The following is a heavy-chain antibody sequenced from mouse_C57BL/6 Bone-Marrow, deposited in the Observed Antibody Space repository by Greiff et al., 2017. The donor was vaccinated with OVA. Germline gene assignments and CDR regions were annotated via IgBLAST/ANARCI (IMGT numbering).Heavy chain of an antibody. CDR3: SRRGWDEGGFDY. J-gene: IGHJ2*01. Sequence: VQLQQPGAELVKPGASVKMSCKASGYTFTSYWITWVKQRPGQGLEWIGDIYPGSGSTNYNEKFKGKATLTVATSSSTAYMQLSSLTSEDSAVEYCSRRGWDEGGFDYWGQGTTLTVSS. D-gene: IGHD4-1*01. CDR1: GYTFTSYW. CDR2: IYPGSGST. V-gene: IGHV1-55*01.